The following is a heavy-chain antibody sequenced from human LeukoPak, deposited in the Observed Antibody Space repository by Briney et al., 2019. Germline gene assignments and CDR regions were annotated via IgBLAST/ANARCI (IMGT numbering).Heavy chain of an antibody. CDR2: IYYSGST. V-gene: IGHV4-59*01. CDR1: GGSISSYY. J-gene: IGHJ4*02. Sequence: SETLSLTCTVSGGSISSYYWSWIRQPPGKGLEWIGYIYYSGSTNYNPSLKSRVTISVDTSKNQFSLKLSSVTAADTAVYYCAREFVPAAIFDSWGQGTLVTVSS. CDR3: AREFVPAAIFDS. D-gene: IGHD2-2*02.